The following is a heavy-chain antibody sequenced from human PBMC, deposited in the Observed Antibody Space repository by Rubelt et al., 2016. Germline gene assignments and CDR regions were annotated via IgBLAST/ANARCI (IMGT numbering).Heavy chain of an antibody. CDR1: GGSISTYY. Sequence: QVQLQESGPGLVKPSETLSLTCTVSGGSISTYYWSWIRQPPGKGLEWIGYIYYSGGTTYNPSLQRRVTISVDTSKNQFSLKVYSGTAADTAVYYCARGGSSSHFPYFDYWGQEILVTVSS. J-gene: IGHJ4*02. CDR2: IYYSGGT. CDR3: ARGGSSSHFPYFDY. V-gene: IGHV4-59*12. D-gene: IGHD6-13*01.